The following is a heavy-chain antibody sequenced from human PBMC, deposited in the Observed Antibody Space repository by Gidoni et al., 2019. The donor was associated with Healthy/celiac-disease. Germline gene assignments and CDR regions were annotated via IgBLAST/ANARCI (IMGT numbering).Heavy chain of an antibody. V-gene: IGHV5-51*01. CDR3: ASSRNPDDFWSGYLDYYYGMDD. Sequence: GKGLEWMGIIYPGDSDTRYSPSLQGQVTISADKSISTAYLQWSRLKASDTAMYYCASSRNPDDFWSGYLDYYYGMDDWGQGTTVTVSS. D-gene: IGHD3-3*01. J-gene: IGHJ6*02. CDR2: IYPGDSDT.